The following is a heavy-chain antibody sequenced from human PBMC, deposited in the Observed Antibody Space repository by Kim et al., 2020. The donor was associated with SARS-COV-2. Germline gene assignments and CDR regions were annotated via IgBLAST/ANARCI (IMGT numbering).Heavy chain of an antibody. CDR1: GFTFSDYY. Sequence: GGSLRLSCAASGFTFSDYYMSWIRQAPGKGLEWVSYISSSSSYTNYADSVKGRFTISRDNAKNSLYLQMNSLRAEDTAVYYCARENSGYDYNAFDIWGQGTMVTVSS. CDR3: ARENSGYDYNAFDI. V-gene: IGHV3-11*06. D-gene: IGHD5-12*01. J-gene: IGHJ3*02. CDR2: ISSSSSYT.